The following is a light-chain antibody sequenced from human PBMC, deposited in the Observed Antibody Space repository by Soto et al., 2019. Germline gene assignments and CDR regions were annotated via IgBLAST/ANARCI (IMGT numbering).Light chain of an antibody. Sequence: AIRMTQSPSSLSASTGDRVTITCPASQGISSYLAWYQQKPGKAPKLLIYAASTLQSGVPSRFSGSGSGTDFTLTISCLQSEDFATYYCQQYYSYPRTFGQGTKVEIK. CDR2: AAS. CDR1: QGISSY. V-gene: IGKV1-8*01. J-gene: IGKJ1*01. CDR3: QQYYSYPRT.